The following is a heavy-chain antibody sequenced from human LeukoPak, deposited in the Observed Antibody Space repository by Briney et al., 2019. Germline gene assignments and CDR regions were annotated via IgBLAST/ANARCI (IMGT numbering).Heavy chain of an antibody. V-gene: IGHV4-31*03. D-gene: IGHD4-11*01. CDR1: SDSMTRGGYY. CDR3: ARAVDYRNYFDY. CDR2: IYHSGTT. Sequence: SETLSLTCTVSSDSMTRGGYYWSWVRQHPGKGLEWIGFIYHSGTTFYNPSLEGRAAISVDTSQNQFSLKLTSMTAADTAVYYCARAVDYRNYFDYWGQGTLVTVSS. J-gene: IGHJ4*02.